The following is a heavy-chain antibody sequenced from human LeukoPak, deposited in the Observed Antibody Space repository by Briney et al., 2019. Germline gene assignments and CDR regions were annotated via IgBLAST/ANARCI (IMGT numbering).Heavy chain of an antibody. CDR1: GGSISSSSYY. CDR3: ARLGMVRGVSPFDY. V-gene: IGHV4-39*01. D-gene: IGHD3-10*01. CDR2: IYYSGST. Sequence: SETLSLTCTVSGGSISSSSYYWGWIRQPPGKGLEWIGSIYYSGSTYYNPSLKSRVTISVDTSKNQFSLKLSSVTAADTAVYYCARLGMVRGVSPFDYWGQGTLVTVSS. J-gene: IGHJ4*02.